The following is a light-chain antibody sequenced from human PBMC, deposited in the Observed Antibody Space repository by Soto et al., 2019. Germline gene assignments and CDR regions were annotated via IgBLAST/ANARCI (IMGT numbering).Light chain of an antibody. V-gene: IGKV1-5*03. CDR1: QTISSW. CDR2: KAS. Sequence: DIQMTQSPSTLSGSVGDRVTITCRASQTISSWLAWYQQKPGKAPKLLIYKASTLKSVVPSRFSGSGSGTEFTLTISSLQPHDFANYYRQHYNSYSEAFGQGTKVEL. J-gene: IGKJ1*01. CDR3: QHYNSYSEA.